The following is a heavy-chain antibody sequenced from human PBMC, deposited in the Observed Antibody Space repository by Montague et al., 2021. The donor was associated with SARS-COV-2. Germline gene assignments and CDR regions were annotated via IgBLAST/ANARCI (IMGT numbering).Heavy chain of an antibody. Sequence: SETLSLTCTVSGASISSSYWGWIGQTAGKGLEWIGRIDTSGSPKYNPSLKGRVTMSLDTSKNQFSLKVNSVTVADTAMYFCARDGRRLYTYGSLDYWGQGILVTVSS. CDR1: GASISSSY. CDR2: IDTSGSP. CDR3: ARDGRRLYTYGSLDY. V-gene: IGHV4-4*07. J-gene: IGHJ4*02. D-gene: IGHD5-18*01.